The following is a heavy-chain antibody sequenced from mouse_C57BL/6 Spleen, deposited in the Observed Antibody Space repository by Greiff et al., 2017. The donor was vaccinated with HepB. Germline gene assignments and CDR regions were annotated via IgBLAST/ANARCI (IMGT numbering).Heavy chain of an antibody. V-gene: IGHV1-7*01. CDR3: ARETAQATSWFAY. D-gene: IGHD3-2*02. J-gene: IGHJ3*01. CDR1: GYTFTSYW. Sequence: QVHVKQSGAELAKPGASVKLSCKASGYTFTSYWMHWVKQRPGQGLEWIGYINPSSGYTKYNQKFKDKATLTADKSSSTAYMQLSSLTYEDSAVYYCARETAQATSWFAYWGQGTLVTVSA. CDR2: INPSSGYT.